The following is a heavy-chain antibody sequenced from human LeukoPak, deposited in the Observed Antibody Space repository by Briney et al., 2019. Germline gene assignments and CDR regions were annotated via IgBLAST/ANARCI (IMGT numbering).Heavy chain of an antibody. Sequence: GGSLRLSCAASGFTFSGYWMHWVRQAPGKGLVWVSRINSEGISTSYADSVKGRFTISRDNAKNTPYLQMNSLRAEDTAVYYCARGSSTSCYDWGQGTLVTVSS. CDR2: INSEGIST. J-gene: IGHJ4*02. D-gene: IGHD2-2*01. V-gene: IGHV3-74*01. CDR3: ARGSSTSCYD. CDR1: GFTFSGYW.